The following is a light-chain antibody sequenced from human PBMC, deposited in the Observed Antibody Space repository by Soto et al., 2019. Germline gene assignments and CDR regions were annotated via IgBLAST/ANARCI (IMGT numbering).Light chain of an antibody. Sequence: QSVSESPGKTVIISCTRSSGSIASNYVQWYQQRPGSSPTTVIYEDNQRPSGVPDRFSGSIDSSSNSASLTISGLETEDEAGYYCPSYDATNQVFGGGTKLTVL. CDR1: SGSIASNY. V-gene: IGLV6-57*01. CDR2: EDN. CDR3: PSYDATNQV. J-gene: IGLJ3*02.